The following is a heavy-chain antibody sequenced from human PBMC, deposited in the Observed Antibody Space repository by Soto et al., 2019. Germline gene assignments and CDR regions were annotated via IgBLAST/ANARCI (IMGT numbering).Heavy chain of an antibody. J-gene: IGHJ4*02. CDR1: GFTFSSYA. CDR2: ISSNGGST. D-gene: IGHD3-10*01. Sequence: HPGGSLRLSCAASGFTFSSYAMHWVRQAPGKGLEYVSAISSNGGSTYYANSVKGRFTISRDNSKNTLYLQMGSLRAEDMAVYYCARSSLLLWFGELFQWPETAEFDYWGQGTLVTVSS. V-gene: IGHV3-64*01. CDR3: ARSSLLLWFGELFQWPETAEFDY.